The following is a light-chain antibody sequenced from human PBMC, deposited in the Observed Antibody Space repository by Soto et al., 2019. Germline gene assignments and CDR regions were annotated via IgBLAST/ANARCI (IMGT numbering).Light chain of an antibody. V-gene: IGKV3-15*01. CDR1: QSISDP. Sequence: EIVMTQSPATLSVSPGGRATLSCSASQSISDPLAWYQQQPGQAPRLLIQGASTRATGFPARFSGSGSGTDFTLTISSLQSEDFAVYYCQQYNNWPWTFGQGSKVDI. J-gene: IGKJ1*01. CDR3: QQYNNWPWT. CDR2: GAS.